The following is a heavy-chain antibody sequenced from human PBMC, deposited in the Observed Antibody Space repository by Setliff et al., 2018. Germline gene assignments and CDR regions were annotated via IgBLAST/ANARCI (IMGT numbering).Heavy chain of an antibody. CDR3: ARIVCSSTSCSRFGY. D-gene: IGHD2-2*01. V-gene: IGHV7-4-1*02. CDR1: GYTFTTYA. J-gene: IGHJ4*02. CDR2: INTNTGNP. Sequence: GASVKVSCKASGYTFTTYAMNWVRQAPGQGLKWMGWINTNTGNPTYAQGFTGRFVFSLDTSVSTAYLQISSLKAEDTAVYYCARIVCSSTSCSRFGYWGQGTLVTVSS.